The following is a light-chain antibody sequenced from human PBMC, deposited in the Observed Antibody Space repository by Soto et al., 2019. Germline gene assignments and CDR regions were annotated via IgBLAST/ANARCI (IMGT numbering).Light chain of an antibody. CDR3: ASWDDSLNAVV. J-gene: IGLJ2*01. CDR2: NSF. Sequence: QSVLTQPPSASGTPGQRVTISCSGSSSNIGTNTVNWYQHLPGAAPKLLIYNSFQRPSGVPDRFSGSKSGTSVSLAISGLQSEDEADYYCASWDDSLNAVVFGGGTQLTVL. V-gene: IGLV1-44*01. CDR1: SSNIGTNT.